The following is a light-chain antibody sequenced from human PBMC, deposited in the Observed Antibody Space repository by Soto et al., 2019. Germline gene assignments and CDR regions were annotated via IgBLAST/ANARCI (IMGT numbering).Light chain of an antibody. CDR2: DAS. CDR3: QQYNSEFPT. CDR1: HSISEW. J-gene: IGKJ1*01. V-gene: IGKV1-5*01. Sequence: DIQMTQSPSALSASVGDRVTINYRASHSISEWLAWYQQRPGKAPRLLIYDASTLENGVPSRFSGSGSGTEFTLTISSLQPDHFATYYCQQYNSEFPTFGQGTTVAIK.